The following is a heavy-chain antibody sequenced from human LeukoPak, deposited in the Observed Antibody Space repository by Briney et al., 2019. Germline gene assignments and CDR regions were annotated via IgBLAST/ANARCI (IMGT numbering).Heavy chain of an antibody. CDR2: INPNSGGT. CDR1: GYTFTDYY. J-gene: IGHJ4*02. D-gene: IGHD3-3*01. Sequence: GASVKVSCKASGYTFTDYYMHWVRQAPGQGLEWMGWINPNSGGTNYAQKFQGRVTMTRDTSISTVYMELSRLRYDDTAVYYCARVPGKDFWSGYYRYWGQGTLVTVSS. V-gene: IGHV1-2*02. CDR3: ARVPGKDFWSGYYRY.